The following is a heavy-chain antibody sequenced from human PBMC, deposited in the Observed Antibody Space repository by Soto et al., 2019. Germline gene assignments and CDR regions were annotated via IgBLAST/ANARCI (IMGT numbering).Heavy chain of an antibody. V-gene: IGHV4-31*03. CDR1: GGSISSGGYY. CDR3: ARESPDAIGYYYYYMDV. CDR2: IYYSGST. D-gene: IGHD2-2*02. Sequence: PSETLSLTCTVSGGSISSGGYYWSWIRQHPGKGLEWIGYIYYSGSTYYNPSLKSRVTISVDTSKNQFSLKLSSVTAADTAVYYCARESPDAIGYYYYYMDVWGKGTTVTVSS. J-gene: IGHJ6*03.